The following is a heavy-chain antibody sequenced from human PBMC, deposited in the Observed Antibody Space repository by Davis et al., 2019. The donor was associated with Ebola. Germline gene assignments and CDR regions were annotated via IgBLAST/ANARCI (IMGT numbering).Heavy chain of an antibody. D-gene: IGHD1-20*01. J-gene: IGHJ6*02. Sequence: PGGSLRLSCAASGFTFSTFWMSWVRQAPGKGLEWGANIKQDGSEKYYVDSVKGRFTISRDNAKNSLYLQMNSLRTEDTAVYYCAKDQLTGINYYYGMDVWGQGTTVTVSS. CDR3: AKDQLTGINYYYGMDV. CDR2: IKQDGSEK. CDR1: GFTFSTFW. V-gene: IGHV3-7*01.